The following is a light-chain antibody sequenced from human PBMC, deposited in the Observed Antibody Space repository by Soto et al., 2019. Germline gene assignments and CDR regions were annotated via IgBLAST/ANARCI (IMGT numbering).Light chain of an antibody. CDR3: QQYVISPPYT. Sequence: ENVLTQSPGTLSLSPGERATLSCRASQSVRSNYLAWYQHKIGRAPRLRIYGASTRATGIPDRFSSSGSGTDFPLTISRLEPEDFAVYFCQQYVISPPYTFGQGTKLEMK. J-gene: IGKJ2*01. CDR2: GAS. V-gene: IGKV3-20*01. CDR1: QSVRSNY.